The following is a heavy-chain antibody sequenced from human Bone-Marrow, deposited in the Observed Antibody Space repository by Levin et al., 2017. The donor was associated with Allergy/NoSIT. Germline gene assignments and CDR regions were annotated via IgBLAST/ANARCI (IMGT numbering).Heavy chain of an antibody. CDR3: ARKEAGYGSETIDY. D-gene: IGHD3-10*01. CDR2: IYPGDSDA. V-gene: IGHV5-51*01. J-gene: IGHJ4*02. CDR1: GYLFTDFW. Sequence: GGSLRLSCQASGYLFTDFWIGWVRQLPGKGLEWMGIIYPGDSDARYRPSFQGQVSISVDKSINTVYLQWISLKASDTATYFCARKEAGYGSETIDYWGQGTRVTVSS.